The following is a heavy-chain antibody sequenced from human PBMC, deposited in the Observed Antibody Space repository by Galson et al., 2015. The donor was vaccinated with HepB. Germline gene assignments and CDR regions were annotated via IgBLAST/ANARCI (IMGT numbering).Heavy chain of an antibody. CDR3: AKDRGYSSSWGLYYYYYGMDV. CDR1: GYTFTSYA. D-gene: IGHD6-13*01. V-gene: IGHV1-3*01. CDR2: INAGNGNT. J-gene: IGHJ6*02. Sequence: SVKVSCKASGYTFTSYAMHWVRQAPGQRLEWMGWINAGNGNTKYSQKFQGRVTITRDTSASTAYMELSSLRSEDTAVYYCAKDRGYSSSWGLYYYYYGMDVWGQGTTVTVSS.